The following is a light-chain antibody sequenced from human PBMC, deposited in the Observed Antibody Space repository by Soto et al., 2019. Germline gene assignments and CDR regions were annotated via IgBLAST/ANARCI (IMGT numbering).Light chain of an antibody. CDR2: GAS. Sequence: AIQMTQSPSSLSASVGDRVTITCRASQGIRNDLGWYQQKPGKAPKLLIFGASILQGGVPSRFSGSGSGTDFTLTISSLQPEDFATYYCLQDYNYPYTFGQGTKLEIK. J-gene: IGKJ2*01. CDR1: QGIRND. V-gene: IGKV1-6*01. CDR3: LQDYNYPYT.